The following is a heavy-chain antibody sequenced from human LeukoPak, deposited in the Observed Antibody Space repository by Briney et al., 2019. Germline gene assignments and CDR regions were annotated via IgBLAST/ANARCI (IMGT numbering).Heavy chain of an antibody. J-gene: IGHJ4*02. CDR1: GESFSDYY. D-gene: IGHD3-16*01. CDR3: AKPGFDYAFFN. V-gene: IGHV4-31*11. CDR2: IYYSGST. Sequence: SETLSLTCAVYGESFSDYYWSWIPQHPGKGLEWIGYIYYSGSTYYNPSLKSRVTISVDTSKNQFSLKLSSVTAADTAVYYCAKPGFDYAFFNGGQGTLVTV.